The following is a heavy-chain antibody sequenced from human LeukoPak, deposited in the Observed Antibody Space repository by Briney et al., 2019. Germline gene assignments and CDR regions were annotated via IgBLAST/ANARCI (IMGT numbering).Heavy chain of an antibody. J-gene: IGHJ3*02. CDR1: GGSISSSSYY. CDR2: IYYSGST. Sequence: SETLSLTCIVSGGSISSSSYYWGWIRHPPGKGLEWIGSIYYSGSTYYNPSLKSRVTISVDTSKNQFSLKLSSVTAADTAVYYCARVRSSSWYYDAFDIWGQGTMVTVSS. CDR3: ARVRSSSWYYDAFDI. V-gene: IGHV4-39*07. D-gene: IGHD6-13*01.